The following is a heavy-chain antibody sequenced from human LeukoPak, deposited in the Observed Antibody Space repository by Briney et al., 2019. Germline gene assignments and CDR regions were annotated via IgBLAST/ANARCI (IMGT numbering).Heavy chain of an antibody. V-gene: IGHV4-59*12. J-gene: IGHJ6*03. D-gene: IGHD3-22*01. CDR1: GDSISSYY. CDR3: ARGRHDITMIVVVMTSVSYYLDV. CDR2: ISHSGST. Sequence: SETLSLTCTVSGDSISSYYWSWIRQPPGKGLEWIGYISHSGSTIYNPYHKSRVTLSLDTSKNQFSLKLNSVTAADTAVYYCARGRHDITMIVVVMTSVSYYLDVWGKGTTVTVS.